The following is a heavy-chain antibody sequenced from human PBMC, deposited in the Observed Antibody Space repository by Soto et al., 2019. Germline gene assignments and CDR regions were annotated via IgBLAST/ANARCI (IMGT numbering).Heavy chain of an antibody. CDR3: ARLRASSWYMGGYLDY. D-gene: IGHD1-1*01. CDR2: IVSSSAYT. J-gene: IGHJ4*02. Sequence: PGGSLRLSCAASGFTFSDYYMTWIRQAPGKGLEWVSYIVSSSAYTNYADSVKGRFTISRDNAKNSLFLEMNSLRAEDTAVYYCARLRASSWYMGGYLDYWGQGTLVNVSS. V-gene: IGHV3-11*06. CDR1: GFTFSDYY.